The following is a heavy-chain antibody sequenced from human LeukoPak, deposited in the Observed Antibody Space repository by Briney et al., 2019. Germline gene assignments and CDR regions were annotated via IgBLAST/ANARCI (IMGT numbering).Heavy chain of an antibody. CDR1: GGSISSYY. V-gene: IGHV4-4*07. D-gene: IGHD1-7*01. CDR3: SRGGTADRPNDLDY. CDR2: IYTSGST. Sequence: SETLSLTCTVSGGSISSYYWSWIRQPAGKGLEWIGRIYTSGSTNYNPSLKSRVTMSVDTSKNQFSLKLNSVTAADTAVYYCSRGGTADRPNDLDYWGQGTLVTVSS. J-gene: IGHJ4*02.